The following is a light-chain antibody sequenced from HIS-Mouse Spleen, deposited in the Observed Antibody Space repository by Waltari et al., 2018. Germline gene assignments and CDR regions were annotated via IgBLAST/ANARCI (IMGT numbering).Light chain of an antibody. Sequence: SSELTQDPAVSVALGPTVRITCQGDSLRSYYASRYQQKPGQAPVLVIYGKNNRPSGIPDRFSGSSSGNTASLTITGAQAEDEADYYCNSRDSSGNHPVFGGGTKLTVL. V-gene: IGLV3-19*01. CDR3: NSRDSSGNHPV. J-gene: IGLJ2*01. CDR2: GKN. CDR1: SLRSYY.